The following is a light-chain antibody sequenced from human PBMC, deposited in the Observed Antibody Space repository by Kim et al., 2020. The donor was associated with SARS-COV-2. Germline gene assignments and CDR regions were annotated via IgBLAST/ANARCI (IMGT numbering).Light chain of an antibody. CDR2: QDN. V-gene: IGLV3-1*01. Sequence: GSPGQTASITCSGDKLGNTFASWYQQKPGQSPVLVIYQDNRRPSGIPERFSGSKSGNTATLTISGTQPMDEADYYCQAWDSTAYVFGTGTKVTVL. CDR1: KLGNTF. CDR3: QAWDSTAYV. J-gene: IGLJ1*01.